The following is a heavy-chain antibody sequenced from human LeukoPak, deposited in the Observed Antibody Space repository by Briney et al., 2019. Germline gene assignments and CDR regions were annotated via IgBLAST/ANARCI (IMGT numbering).Heavy chain of an antibody. CDR1: GGSISSYY. CDR2: IYYSGST. CDR3: ARLGKERWLQFRLSAWFDP. Sequence: SETLSLTCTVSGGSISSYYWSWIRQPPGKGLEWIGYIYYSGSTNYNPSLRSRVTISVDTSKNQFSLKLSSVTAADTAVYYCARLGKERWLQFRLSAWFDPWGQGTLVTVSS. J-gene: IGHJ5*02. V-gene: IGHV4-59*08. D-gene: IGHD5-24*01.